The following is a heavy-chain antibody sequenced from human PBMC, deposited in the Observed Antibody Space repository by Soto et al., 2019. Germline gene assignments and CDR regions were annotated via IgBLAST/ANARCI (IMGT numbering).Heavy chain of an antibody. CDR2: ISYDGSNK. CDR1: GFTFSSYG. D-gene: IGHD3-22*01. J-gene: IGHJ4*02. V-gene: IGHV3-30*18. Sequence: PGGSLRLSCAASGFTFSSYGMHWVRQAPGKGLEWVAVISYDGSNKYYADSVKGRFTISRDNSKNTLYLQMNSLRAEDTAVYYCAKDYYDSSGYYRLPYYFDYWGKGTLVTVSS. CDR3: AKDYYDSSGYYRLPYYFDY.